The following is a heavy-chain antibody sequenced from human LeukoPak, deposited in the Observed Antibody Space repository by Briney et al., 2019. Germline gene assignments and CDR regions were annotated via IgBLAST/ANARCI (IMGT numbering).Heavy chain of an antibody. J-gene: IGHJ6*04. CDR3: ARDYYGMDV. CDR2: ISYDGSNK. CDR1: AFTLSSYA. V-gene: IGHV3-30*04. Sequence: PGRSLRLSCAASAFTLSSYAMHWVRQAPGKGLEWVAVISYDGSNKYYADSVKGRFTISRDNSKNTLNLQMNSLRAEDTAVYYCARDYYGMDVWGKGTTVTVSS.